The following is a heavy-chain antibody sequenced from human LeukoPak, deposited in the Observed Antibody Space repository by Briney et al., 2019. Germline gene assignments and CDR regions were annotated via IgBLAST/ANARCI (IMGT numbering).Heavy chain of an antibody. V-gene: IGHV3-33*06. CDR3: AKDGLAYCGGDCQSPDYYYYMDV. Sequence: PGRSLGLSCEASGFTFSSYGMHWVRQAPGKGLEWVAVIWYGGSNKYYADSVKGRFTISRDNSKNTLYLQMNSLRVEDTAVYYCAKDGLAYCGGDCQSPDYYYYMDVWGKGTTVTVSS. J-gene: IGHJ6*03. CDR1: GFTFSSYG. D-gene: IGHD2-21*02. CDR2: IWYGGSNK.